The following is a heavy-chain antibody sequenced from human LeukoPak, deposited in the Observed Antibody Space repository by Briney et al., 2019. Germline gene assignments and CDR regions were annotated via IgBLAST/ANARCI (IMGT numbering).Heavy chain of an antibody. CDR2: ISGTGGRT. Sequence: GGSLRLSCAASGFTFSSYAMSWVRQAPGKGLEWVSAISGTGGRTYYADSVKGRFTISRDNSKNTLYLQMNSLRAEDTAVYYCARVSSSDNYFDYWGQGTLVTVSS. CDR3: ARVSSSDNYFDY. J-gene: IGHJ4*02. V-gene: IGHV3-23*01. CDR1: GFTFSSYA. D-gene: IGHD6-6*01.